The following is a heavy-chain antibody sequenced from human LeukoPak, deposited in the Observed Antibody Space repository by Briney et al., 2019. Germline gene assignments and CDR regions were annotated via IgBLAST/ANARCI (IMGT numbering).Heavy chain of an antibody. Sequence: PGGSLRLSCAASGFTLSDYYMSWIRQAPGKGLEWVSYISSSGSTIYYADSVKGRFTISRDNAKNSLYLQMNSLRAEDTAVYYCARDPHDTSLLFYGSGSSPHLDYWGQGTLVTVSS. V-gene: IGHV3-11*01. CDR2: ISSSGSTI. J-gene: IGHJ4*02. CDR1: GFTLSDYY. D-gene: IGHD3-10*01. CDR3: ARDPHDTSLLFYGSGSSPHLDY.